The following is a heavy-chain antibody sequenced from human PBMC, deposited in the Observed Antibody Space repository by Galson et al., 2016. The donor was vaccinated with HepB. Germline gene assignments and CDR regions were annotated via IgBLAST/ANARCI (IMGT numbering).Heavy chain of an antibody. V-gene: IGHV3-30-3*01. J-gene: IGHJ4*02. D-gene: IGHD3-3*01. CDR3: ARAHPMEYREEECADS. CDR1: GFSFSSYA. CDR2: ISYDGNMI. Sequence: SLRLSCAASGFSFSSYAMHWVRQAPGKGLEWLAVISYDGNMIYYADSVRGRFTISRDNSKNTLYLQMDSPGAEDTAVYYCARAHPMEYREEECADSWGQGTRVTVSP.